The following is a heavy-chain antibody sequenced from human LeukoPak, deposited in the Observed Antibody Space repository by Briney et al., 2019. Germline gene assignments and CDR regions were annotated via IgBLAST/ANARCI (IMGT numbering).Heavy chain of an antibody. CDR3: ARVSVTIFGVVNDAFDI. CDR1: GGSISSYY. Sequence: SETLSLTCTVSGGSISSYYWSWIRQPPGKGLEWIGYIYHSGSTYYNPSLRSRVTISVDTSKNQSSLKLSSVTAADTAVYYCARVSVTIFGVVNDAFDIWGQGTMVTVSS. V-gene: IGHV4-59*01. CDR2: IYHSGST. J-gene: IGHJ3*02. D-gene: IGHD3-3*01.